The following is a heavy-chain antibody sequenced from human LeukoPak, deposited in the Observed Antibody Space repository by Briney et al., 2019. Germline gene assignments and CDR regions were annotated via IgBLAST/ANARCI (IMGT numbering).Heavy chain of an antibody. J-gene: IGHJ5*01. CDR2: ISPGGVNT. Sequence: GGSLTLSCAASGFTFRSYDMSWVRQAPGKGLEWVSGISPGGVNTYYADSVKGRFTVSRHNSKNTLYLQMNSLRAEDTALDYCAKTSSYSNSWYDSWGQGTLVTVSS. V-gene: IGHV3-23*01. CDR1: GFTFRSYD. D-gene: IGHD6-13*01. CDR3: AKTSSYSNSWYDS.